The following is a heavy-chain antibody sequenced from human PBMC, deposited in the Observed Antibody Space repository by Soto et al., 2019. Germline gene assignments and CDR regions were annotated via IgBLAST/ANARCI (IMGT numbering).Heavy chain of an antibody. V-gene: IGHV3-74*01. CDR3: KSDDSGLGIDY. D-gene: IGHD1-26*01. Sequence: PGWSLRLSCEAAGFSFRDFWMHWVRQPPGKGPEWVSNIPSDGRDVSYADSVRGRFTISRDDARNTLYLQMSDLRVEDTAIYYCKSDDSGLGIDYWGQGTQVTVSS. CDR1: GFSFRDFW. CDR2: IPSDGRDV. J-gene: IGHJ4*02.